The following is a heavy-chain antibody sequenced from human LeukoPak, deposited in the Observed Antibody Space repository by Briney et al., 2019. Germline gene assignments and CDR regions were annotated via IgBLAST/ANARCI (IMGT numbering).Heavy chain of an antibody. Sequence: PSETLSLTCTVSGGSISSYYWSWIRQPPGKGRGGFGYIYYSGSTNYNPSLKSRVTISVDTSKNQFSLKLSSVTAADTAVYYCASIPSGSLYFDYWGQGTLVTVSS. V-gene: IGHV4-59*01. D-gene: IGHD3-10*01. CDR1: GGSISSYY. CDR2: IYYSGST. J-gene: IGHJ4*02. CDR3: ASIPSGSLYFDY.